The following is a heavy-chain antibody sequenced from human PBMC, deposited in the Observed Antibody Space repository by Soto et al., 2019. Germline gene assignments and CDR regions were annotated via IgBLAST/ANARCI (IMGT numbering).Heavy chain of an antibody. CDR1: GGSFSGYF. Sequence: QVQLQQWGAGLLKPSETLSLTCVVYGGSFSGYFWTWIRQPPGKGLEWIGEINDSGNTNYNPSLKSRVTMSVDTSKNQFSLKLNSVTAADTAVYYCARSGVFWSGSIPYNWFDPWGQGTLVTVSS. V-gene: IGHV4-34*01. CDR3: ARSGVFWSGSIPYNWFDP. J-gene: IGHJ5*02. CDR2: INDSGNT. D-gene: IGHD3-3*01.